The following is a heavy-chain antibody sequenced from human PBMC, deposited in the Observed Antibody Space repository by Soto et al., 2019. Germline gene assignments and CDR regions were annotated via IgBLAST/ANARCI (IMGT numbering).Heavy chain of an antibody. CDR2: ISGSGLST. V-gene: IGHV3-23*01. Sequence: GGSLRLSCAASGFTFDTYAMSWVRQAPGKGLEWVSGISGSGLSTHYADSVKGRFTISRDTSKNTVYLQMNSLTAEDTAVYYCAKELGVRGVIDACDIWGQGTTVTVSS. J-gene: IGHJ3*02. CDR1: GFTFDTYA. CDR3: AKELGVRGVIDACDI. D-gene: IGHD3-10*01.